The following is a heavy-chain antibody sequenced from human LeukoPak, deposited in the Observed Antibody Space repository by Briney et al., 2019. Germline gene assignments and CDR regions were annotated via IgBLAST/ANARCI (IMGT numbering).Heavy chain of an antibody. V-gene: IGHV1-69*13. J-gene: IGHJ4*02. CDR2: IIPIFGTA. CDR3: ARALYYYDSSGYYLSVTYFDY. Sequence: SVKVSCKASGGTFSSYAISWVRQAPGQGLEWMGGIIPIFGTANYAQKFQGRVTITADESTSTAYMELSSLRSEDTAVYYCARALYYYDSSGYYLSVTYFDYWGQGTLVTVST. CDR1: GGTFSSYA. D-gene: IGHD3-22*01.